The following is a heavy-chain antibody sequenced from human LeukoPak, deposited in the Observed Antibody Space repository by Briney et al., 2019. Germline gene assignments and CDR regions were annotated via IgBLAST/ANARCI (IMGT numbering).Heavy chain of an antibody. V-gene: IGHV1-2*06. D-gene: IGHD3-9*01. CDR2: INPNSGGT. J-gene: IGHJ4*02. CDR1: GYTFTGYY. Sequence: ASVKVSCKASGYTFTGYYMHWVRQAPGQGLEWMGRINPNSGGTNYAQKFQGRATMTRDTSISTAYMELSRLRSDDTAVYYCAREFYDILTGYHSWDYWGQGTLVTVSS. CDR3: AREFYDILTGYHSWDY.